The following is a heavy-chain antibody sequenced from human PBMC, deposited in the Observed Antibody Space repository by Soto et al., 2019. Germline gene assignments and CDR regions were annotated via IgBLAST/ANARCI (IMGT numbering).Heavy chain of an antibody. Sequence: PGGSLRLSCAASGFTFSSYAMSWVRQAPGKGLEWVSAISGSGGSTYYADSVKDRFTISRDNSKNTLYLQMNGLRAEDTAVYYCAKTVTTDFEYFQHWGQGTLVTVSS. CDR3: AKTVTTDFEYFQH. D-gene: IGHD4-17*01. V-gene: IGHV3-23*01. CDR1: GFTFSSYA. CDR2: ISGSGGST. J-gene: IGHJ1*01.